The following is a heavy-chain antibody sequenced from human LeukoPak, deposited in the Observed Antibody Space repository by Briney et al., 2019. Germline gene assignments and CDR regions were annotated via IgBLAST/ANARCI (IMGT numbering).Heavy chain of an antibody. J-gene: IGHJ4*02. CDR1: GFTFSSYA. CDR2: ISYDGSNK. CDR3: ARILEDFWSGYPEHDDY. V-gene: IGHV3-30-3*01. D-gene: IGHD3-3*01. Sequence: PGRSLRLSCAASGFTFSSYAMHWVRQAPGKGLEWVAVISYDGSNKYYADFVKGRFTISRDNSKNTLYLQMNSLRAEDTAVYYCARILEDFWSGYPEHDDYWGQGTLVTVSS.